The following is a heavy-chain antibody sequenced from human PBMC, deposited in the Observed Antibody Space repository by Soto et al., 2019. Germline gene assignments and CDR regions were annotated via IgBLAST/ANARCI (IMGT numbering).Heavy chain of an antibody. Sequence: GGSLRLSCAASGFTFSDYYMSWIRQAPGKGLEWVSYISSSGNTIYYADSVKGRFTISRDNAKNSLYLQMNSLRAEDTAVYYCARDSDRLFDWLLEFDYWGQGTPVTVSS. D-gene: IGHD3-9*01. V-gene: IGHV3-11*01. CDR2: ISSSGNTI. CDR1: GFTFSDYY. J-gene: IGHJ4*02. CDR3: ARDSDRLFDWLLEFDY.